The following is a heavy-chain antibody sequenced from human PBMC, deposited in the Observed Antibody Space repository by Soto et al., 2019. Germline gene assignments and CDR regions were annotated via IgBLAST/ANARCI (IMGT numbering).Heavy chain of an antibody. CDR3: ARVERGTATTVVDALDI. V-gene: IGHV4-34*01. D-gene: IGHD1-1*01. CDR2: MSHSGGT. Sequence: SETLSLTCAVYGGFVTSGSYYWSWIRQPPGKGLEWIGEMSHSGGTHFNPSLKSRVTISVDTSKNQFTLKMSSVTAADTALYYCARVERGTATTVVDALDIWGPGTMVTVSS. J-gene: IGHJ3*02. CDR1: GGFVTSGSYY.